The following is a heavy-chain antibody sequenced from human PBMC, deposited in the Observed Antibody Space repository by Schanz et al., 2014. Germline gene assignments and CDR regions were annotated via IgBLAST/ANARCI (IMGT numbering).Heavy chain of an antibody. D-gene: IGHD6-13*01. V-gene: IGHV1-18*01. Sequence: QVQVVQSGAEVKKPGASVKVSCKTSGYTFSDYGITWVRQAPGQGLEWVGWISPYTGNTHYFDKMEGRVTMTTDTSTSTAYMELRSLRSDDTAMYYCARDGVDAAAGGNYWGQGTLVNVSS. CDR3: ARDGVDAAAGGNY. CDR1: GYTFSDYG. J-gene: IGHJ4*02. CDR2: ISPYTGNT.